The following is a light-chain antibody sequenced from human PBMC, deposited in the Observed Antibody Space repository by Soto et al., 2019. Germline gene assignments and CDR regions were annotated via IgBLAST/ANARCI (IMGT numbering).Light chain of an antibody. CDR3: SSYTSSSTYV. J-gene: IGLJ1*01. CDR1: SSDVGGYNY. CDR2: EVS. Sequence: QLVLTQPASVSGSPGQSITISCTGTSSDVGGYNYVSWYQQHPGKAPKLMIYEVSNRPSGVSNRFSGSKSGNTASLTLSGLQAEDEADYYCSSYTSSSTYVFGTGTKVTVL. V-gene: IGLV2-14*01.